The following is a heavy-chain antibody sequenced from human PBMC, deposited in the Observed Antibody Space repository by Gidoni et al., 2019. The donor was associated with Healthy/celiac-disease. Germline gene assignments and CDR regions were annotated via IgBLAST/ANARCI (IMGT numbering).Heavy chain of an antibody. CDR1: GLNLSSHG. CDR3: AKDLVVVPAAKYGMDV. D-gene: IGHD2-2*01. Sequence: QVQLVASGGGVVMPGRALRLYWAASGLNLSSHGLHWVRQAPGKGLEWVAVISYDGSNKYYADSVKGRFTISRDNSKNTLYLQMNSLRAEDTAVYYCAKDLVVVPAAKYGMDVWGQGTTVTVSS. V-gene: IGHV3-30*18. J-gene: IGHJ6*02. CDR2: ISYDGSNK.